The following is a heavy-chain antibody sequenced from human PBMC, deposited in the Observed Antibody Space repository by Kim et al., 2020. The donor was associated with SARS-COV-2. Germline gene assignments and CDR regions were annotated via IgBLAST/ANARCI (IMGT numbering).Heavy chain of an antibody. V-gene: IGHV1-69*10. CDR2: IIPMFDIV. J-gene: IGHJ6*02. Sequence: SVKVSCKASGDTSSSYAISWVRQAPGQGLEWMGGIIPMFDIVNYAPKFQGRLTISADKSTNTAYMELSSLRSEDTATYYCANPVKEMDVWGQGTTVSVS. CDR1: GDTSSSYA. CDR3: ANPVKEMDV.